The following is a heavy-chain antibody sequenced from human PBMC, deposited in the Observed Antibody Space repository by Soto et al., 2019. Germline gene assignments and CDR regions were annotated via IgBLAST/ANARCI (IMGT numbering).Heavy chain of an antibody. J-gene: IGHJ4*02. CDR2: IYYSGTT. CDR1: GGSISSSSYY. V-gene: IGHV4-39*01. Sequence: QLQLQESGPGLVKPSETLSLTCTVSGGSISSSSYYWGWIRQPPGKGLEWIGSIYYSGTTSYNPSLKSRVTVSVDTSENQFSLTLRSVTAADTAVYYCATHKYSGYAINHFDYWGLGTLVTVSS. D-gene: IGHD5-12*01. CDR3: ATHKYSGYAINHFDY.